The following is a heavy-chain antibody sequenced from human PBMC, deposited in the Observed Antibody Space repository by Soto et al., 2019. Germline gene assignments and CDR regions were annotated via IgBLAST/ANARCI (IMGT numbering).Heavy chain of an antibody. CDR3: AKDWVVVVPAATVDAFDI. Sequence: GGSLRLSCAASGFTFSSYAMSWVRQAPGKGLEWVSAISGSGGSTYYADSVKGRFTISRDNSKNTLYLQMNSLRAEDTAVYYCAKDWVVVVPAATVDAFDIWGQGTMVTVSS. CDR1: GFTFSSYA. CDR2: ISGSGGST. V-gene: IGHV3-23*01. J-gene: IGHJ3*02. D-gene: IGHD2-2*01.